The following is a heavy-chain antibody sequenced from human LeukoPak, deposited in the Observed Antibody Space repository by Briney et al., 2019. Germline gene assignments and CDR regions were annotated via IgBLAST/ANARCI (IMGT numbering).Heavy chain of an antibody. CDR3: ARVDSSGYYSYYYYYYMDV. CDR1: GFTFSSYE. J-gene: IGHJ6*03. D-gene: IGHD3-22*01. CDR2: ISSSGSTI. V-gene: IGHV3-48*03. Sequence: PGGSLRLSCAASGFTFSSYEMNWVRQAPGKGLEWVSYISSSGSTIYYADSVKGRFTISRDNAKNSLYLQMNSLRAEDTAVYYCARVDSSGYYSYYYYYYMDVWGKGTTVTVSS.